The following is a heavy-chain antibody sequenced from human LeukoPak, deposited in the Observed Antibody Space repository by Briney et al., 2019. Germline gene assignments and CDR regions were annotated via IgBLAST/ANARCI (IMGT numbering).Heavy chain of an antibody. V-gene: IGHV1-2*02. CDR2: INPNSGGT. CDR1: GYMFTGYY. D-gene: IGHD2-21*02. Sequence: GASVTVSCKASGYMFTGYYMHWVRQAPGQGLEWMGWINPNSGGTNYAQKFQGRVTMTRDTSISTAYMELSRLRSDDTAVYYCARSLLHCGGDCYSFDYWGQGTLVTVSS. J-gene: IGHJ4*02. CDR3: ARSLLHCGGDCYSFDY.